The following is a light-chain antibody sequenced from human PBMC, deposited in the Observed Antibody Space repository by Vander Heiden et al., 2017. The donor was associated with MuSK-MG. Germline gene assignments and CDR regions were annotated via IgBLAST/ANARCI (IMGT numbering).Light chain of an antibody. J-gene: IGKJ2*01. V-gene: IGKV1-5*01. CDR1: QSISSW. CDR2: DAS. Sequence: DIQMTQSPSTLSASVGDRVTITCRASQSISSWLAWYQQKPGKAPKLLSYDASSLESGVPSRFSGSGSGTEFTLTISSLQPDDFATYYCQQYNSQYTFGQGTKLEIK. CDR3: QQYNSQYT.